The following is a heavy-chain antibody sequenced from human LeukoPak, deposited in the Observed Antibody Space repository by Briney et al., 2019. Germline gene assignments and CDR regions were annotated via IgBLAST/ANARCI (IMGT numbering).Heavy chain of an antibody. D-gene: IGHD6-19*01. CDR2: INQGRST. CDR1: GGSFSNFY. V-gene: IGHV4-34*01. J-gene: IGHJ4*02. CDR3: ARARDLSSGADY. Sequence: PWETVSLTCNVYGGSFSNFYRSWIRQPPGKGLEWIGEINQGRSTNYNPSLKSRVTISVDTSKNQFSLKLTSVTAADTAVYYCARARDLSSGADYWGQGTLVTVS.